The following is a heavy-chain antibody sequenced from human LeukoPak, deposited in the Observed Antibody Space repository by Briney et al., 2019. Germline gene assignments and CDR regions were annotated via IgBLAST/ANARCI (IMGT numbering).Heavy chain of an antibody. D-gene: IGHD1-26*01. J-gene: IGHJ5*02. Sequence: PGGSLRLSCAASQFTFSDAAMTWVRQAPGKGLEWVSLISSSGASAYYADSVKGRFNIARDNSKNTLYLQMNNLRADETAEYYCAKDMELASWGQGTLVTVSS. CDR3: AKDMELAS. V-gene: IGHV3-23*01. CDR2: ISSSGASA. CDR1: QFTFSDAA.